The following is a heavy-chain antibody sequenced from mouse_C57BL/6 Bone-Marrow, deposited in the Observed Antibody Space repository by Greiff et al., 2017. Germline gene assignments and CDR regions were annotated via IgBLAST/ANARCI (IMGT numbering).Heavy chain of an antibody. CDR3: TTLKDYDWYCDV. V-gene: IGHV14-4*01. CDR1: GFNINDDY. CDR2: IDPENGDT. D-gene: IGHD2-4*01. J-gene: IGHJ1*03. Sequence: VQLKESGAELVRPGASVKLSCTASGFNINDDYMHWVKQRPEQGLEWIGWIDPENGDTEYASKFQGKATITADTSSNTAYLQLSSLTSEDTAVYYCTTLKDYDWYCDVWGTETTVTVSS.